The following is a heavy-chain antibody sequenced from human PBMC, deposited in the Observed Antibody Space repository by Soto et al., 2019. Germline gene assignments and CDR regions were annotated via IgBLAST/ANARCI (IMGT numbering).Heavy chain of an antibody. CDR3: ARVGSSWYRVGANTWFDP. Sequence: PSETLSLTCTVSGGSISSYYWSWIRQPPGKGLEWIGYIYYSGSTNYNPSLKSRVTISVGTSKNQFSLKLSSVTAADTAVYYCARVGSSWYRVGANTWFDPWGQGNLVTVSS. J-gene: IGHJ5*02. V-gene: IGHV4-59*01. CDR2: IYYSGST. D-gene: IGHD6-13*01. CDR1: GGSISSYY.